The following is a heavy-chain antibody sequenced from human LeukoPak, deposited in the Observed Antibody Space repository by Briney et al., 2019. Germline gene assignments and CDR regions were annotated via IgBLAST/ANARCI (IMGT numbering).Heavy chain of an antibody. J-gene: IGHJ6*02. V-gene: IGHV4-4*02. Sequence: PSGTLSLTCGVSGGSISSSEWWSWVRQPPGKGLEWIGEIYHNGSTNYNPSLKSRVTISIDKSKNQFSLSLSSVTAADTAVYYCARDLRYSSSWYYYGMDVWGQGTTVTVSS. CDR2: IYHNGST. CDR1: GGSISSSEW. CDR3: ARDLRYSSSWYYYGMDV. D-gene: IGHD6-13*01.